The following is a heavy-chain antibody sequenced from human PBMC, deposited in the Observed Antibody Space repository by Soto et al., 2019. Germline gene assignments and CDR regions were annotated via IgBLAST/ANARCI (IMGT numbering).Heavy chain of an antibody. CDR2: IYYSGST. D-gene: IGHD3-22*01. CDR3: ARVGSRGYYSLDY. CDR1: GGPISSYY. Sequence: QVQLQESGPGRVKPSETLSLTCTVSGGPISSYYWSWIRQPPGKGLEWIGYIYYSGSTNYNPSLKSRVTLSVDTSKNQFSLKLSSVTAADTAVYYCARVGSRGYYSLDYWGQGTLVTVSS. V-gene: IGHV4-59*01. J-gene: IGHJ4*02.